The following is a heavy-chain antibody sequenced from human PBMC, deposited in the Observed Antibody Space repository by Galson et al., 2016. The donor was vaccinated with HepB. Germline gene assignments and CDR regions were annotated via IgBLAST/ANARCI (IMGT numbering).Heavy chain of an antibody. Sequence: SLRLSCAASGFTVSNNYMSWVRQAPGKGLQWVSLIYSGGDTDYADSVKGRFTISRDSSTNTVYLQMNSLRDEDTAADYCSGGPMRGGWGQGTLVTVSS. J-gene: IGHJ4*02. CDR3: SGGPMRGG. D-gene: IGHD3-16*01. CDR1: GFTVSNNY. CDR2: IYSGGDT. V-gene: IGHV3-53*01.